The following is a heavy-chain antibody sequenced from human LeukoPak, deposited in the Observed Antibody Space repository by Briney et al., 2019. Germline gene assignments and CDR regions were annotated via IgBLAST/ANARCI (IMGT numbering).Heavy chain of an antibody. J-gene: IGHJ4*02. Sequence: GGSLRLSCAASGFTFRRYAMNWVRQAPGKGLEWVAVIWYDGSNKYYGDSVKGRFTISRDNSKNTLYLQMNSLRAEDTAVYYCARDSRARRIDYWGQGTLVTVSS. V-gene: IGHV3-33*08. CDR3: ARDSRARRIDY. CDR1: GFTFRRYA. D-gene: IGHD6-6*01. CDR2: IWYDGSNK.